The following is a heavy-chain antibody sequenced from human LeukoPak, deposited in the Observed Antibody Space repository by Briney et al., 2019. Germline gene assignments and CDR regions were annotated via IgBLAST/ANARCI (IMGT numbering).Heavy chain of an antibody. V-gene: IGHV4-39*01. D-gene: IGHD3-3*01. J-gene: IGHJ4*02. CDR1: GGSITSDSYH. Sequence: SETLSLTCAVSGGSITSDSYHWGWIRQPPGKGLEWIGSIYYSGSTYYNPSLKSRVTISVDTSKNQISLKLSSVTVVDTAVYYCARLWSGYRPPDYWGQGTLVTVSS. CDR2: IYYSGST. CDR3: ARLWSGYRPPDY.